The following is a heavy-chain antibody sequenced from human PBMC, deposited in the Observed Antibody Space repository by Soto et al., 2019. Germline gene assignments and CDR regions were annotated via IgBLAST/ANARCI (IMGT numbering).Heavy chain of an antibody. CDR1: GGSFSGYY. CDR3: ARTYSSSWSPFDY. CDR2: INQSGST. J-gene: IGHJ4*02. Sequence: QVQLQQWGAGLLKPAETLSLTSAVYGGSFSGYYWSWIRQPPGKGLEWIGEINQSGSTNYNPSLKSRVTISVDTSKNQFSLKLSSVTVADTAVYYCARTYSSSWSPFDYWGQGTLVTVSS. V-gene: IGHV4-34*01. D-gene: IGHD6-13*01.